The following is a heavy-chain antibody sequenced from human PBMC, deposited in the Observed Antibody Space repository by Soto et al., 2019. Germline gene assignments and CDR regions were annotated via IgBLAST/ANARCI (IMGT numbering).Heavy chain of an antibody. J-gene: IGHJ6*02. Sequence: QVHLVESGGAMAQPGRSLRLSCAASGFTFSLYGMHWVRQAPGKGLEWVAVISYDGDNKYYADSVKGRFTISGDNSKNTLYLQMNSLRAGDTAVYYCAKDNGDKGYYFYGMDVWGQGTTVTVSS. CDR2: ISYDGDNK. D-gene: IGHD4-17*01. V-gene: IGHV3-30*18. CDR1: GFTFSLYG. CDR3: AKDNGDKGYYFYGMDV.